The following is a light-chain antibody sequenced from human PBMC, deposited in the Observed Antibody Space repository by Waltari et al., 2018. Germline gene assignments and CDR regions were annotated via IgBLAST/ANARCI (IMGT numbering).Light chain of an antibody. CDR2: SND. V-gene: IGLV1-44*01. Sequence: QSVLTQPPSASGTPGQNVTISCSGSSSNIGSYSVNCYQQLPGTAPKLLIYSNDRRPSGVPDRFSGSRSGTSASLAISGLQSEDEADYHCTSWDDSLNGRLFGGGTKLTVL. CDR1: SSNIGSYS. CDR3: TSWDDSLNGRL. J-gene: IGLJ2*01.